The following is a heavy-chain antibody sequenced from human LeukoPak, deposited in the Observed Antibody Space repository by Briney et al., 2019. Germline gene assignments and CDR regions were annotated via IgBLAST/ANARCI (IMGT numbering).Heavy chain of an antibody. Sequence: SETLSLTCTVSGGSISGSSYYWGWIRQPPGKGLEWIGSIYYSGSTYYKPSLKSRVTMSVDTSKNQFSLKLSSVTAADTAVYYCARPPGFSTSFWDWGQGTLVTVSS. V-gene: IGHV4-39*01. CDR1: GGSISGSSYY. CDR3: ARPPGFSTSFWD. J-gene: IGHJ4*02. CDR2: IYYSGST. D-gene: IGHD2-2*01.